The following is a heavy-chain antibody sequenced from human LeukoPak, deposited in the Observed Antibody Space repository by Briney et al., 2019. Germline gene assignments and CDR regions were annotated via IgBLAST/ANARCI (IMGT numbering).Heavy chain of an antibody. J-gene: IGHJ5*02. CDR1: GYTFTGYY. CDR2: IIPIFGTA. Sequence: ASVKVSCKASGYTFTGYYIHWVRQAPGQGLEWMGGIIPIFGTANYAQKFQGRVTITADKSTSTAYMELSSLRSEDTAVYYCAREGYSYGLNWFDPWGQGTLVTVSS. V-gene: IGHV1-69*06. CDR3: AREGYSYGLNWFDP. D-gene: IGHD5-18*01.